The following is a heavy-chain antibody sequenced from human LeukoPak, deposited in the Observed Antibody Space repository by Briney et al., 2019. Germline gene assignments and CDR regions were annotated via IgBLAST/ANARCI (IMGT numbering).Heavy chain of an antibody. V-gene: IGHV3-23*01. J-gene: IGHJ4*02. CDR3: AKDQFGPLGEFDY. CDR1: GFTFPKYA. D-gene: IGHD3-16*01. Sequence: GGSLRLSCTASGFTFPKYAMSWLRQAAGKGLEWVSGVSGSGGSKDYADSVKGRFTISRDNSKNTLYLQMNSLRAEDTAVYYCAKDQFGPLGEFDYWGQGTLVTVSS. CDR2: VSGSGGSK.